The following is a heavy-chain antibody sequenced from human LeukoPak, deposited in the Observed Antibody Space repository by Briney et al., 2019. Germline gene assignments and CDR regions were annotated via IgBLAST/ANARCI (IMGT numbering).Heavy chain of an antibody. D-gene: IGHD2-2*02. Sequence: ASVKGSCKASGYTFTSYYMHWVRQAPGQGLEWMGIINPSGGSTSYAQKFQGRVTMTRDTSTSTVYMELSSLRSEDTAVYYCSSNTQIVPAAIPGGFDYYYYYMDVWGKGTTVTVSS. J-gene: IGHJ6*03. V-gene: IGHV1-46*03. CDR2: INPSGGST. CDR3: SSNTQIVPAAIPGGFDYYYYYMDV. CDR1: GYTFTSYY.